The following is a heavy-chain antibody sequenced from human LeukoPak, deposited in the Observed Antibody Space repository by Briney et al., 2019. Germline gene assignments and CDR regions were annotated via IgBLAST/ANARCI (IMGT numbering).Heavy chain of an antibody. CDR2: ITGSGETK. CDR3: AKESLVVIESYFDN. Sequence: GGSLKLSCVVSGFTFSDFAMSWVRRAPGKGLEWVSAITGSGETKYYADSVKGRFTMSRDNSKNTLYLQMNSLRDEDTAEYFCAKESLVVIESYFDNWGQGTLVTVSS. V-gene: IGHV3-23*01. D-gene: IGHD3-22*01. J-gene: IGHJ4*02. CDR1: GFTFSDFA.